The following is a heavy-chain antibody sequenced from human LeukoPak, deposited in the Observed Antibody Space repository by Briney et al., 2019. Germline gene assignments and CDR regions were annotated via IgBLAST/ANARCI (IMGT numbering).Heavy chain of an antibody. V-gene: IGHV3-30*04. CDR1: GFTFSTYA. CDR2: LSYDGSDN. CDR3: GRGGFHDRSGFFDY. J-gene: IGHJ4*02. D-gene: IGHD3-22*01. Sequence: GGSLRLSCAASGFTFSTYAMHWVRQAPGKGLEWVTALSYDGSDNYDADSVKGRFTISRDNSKNTLYLQMNSLRAEDTAVYYCGRGGFHDRSGFFDYWGQGTLVAVSS.